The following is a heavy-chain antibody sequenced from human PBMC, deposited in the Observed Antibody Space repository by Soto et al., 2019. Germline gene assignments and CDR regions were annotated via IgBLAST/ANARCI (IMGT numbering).Heavy chain of an antibody. J-gene: IGHJ4*02. V-gene: IGHV4-59*01. CDR2: IYYSGST. Sequence: SETLSLTCTVSGGSISSYYWSWIRQPPGKGLEWIGYIYYSGSTNYNPSLKSQVTISVDTSKNQFSLKLSSVTAADTAVYYCAREDSGYGLNYYFDYWGQGTLVTVSS. CDR3: AREDSGYGLNYYFDY. CDR1: GGSISSYY. D-gene: IGHD5-12*01.